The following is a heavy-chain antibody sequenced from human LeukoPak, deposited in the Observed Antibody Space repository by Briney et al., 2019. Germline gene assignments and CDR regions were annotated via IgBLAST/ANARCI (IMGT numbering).Heavy chain of an antibody. V-gene: IGHV3-64D*06. Sequence: GGSLRLSCAASGFTLSGYWMTWLRQAPGKGLEYVSAISSNGGSTYYADSVKGRFTISRDNSKNTLYLQMSSLRPEDTAVYYCVKGIVVVTARAFDYWGQGTLVTVSS. J-gene: IGHJ4*02. CDR2: ISSNGGST. CDR3: VKGIVVVTARAFDY. D-gene: IGHD2-21*02. CDR1: GFTLSGYW.